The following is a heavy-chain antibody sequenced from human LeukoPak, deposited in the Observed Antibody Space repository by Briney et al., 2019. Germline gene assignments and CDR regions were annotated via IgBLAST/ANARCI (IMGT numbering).Heavy chain of an antibody. CDR2: ISSSSSYI. V-gene: IGHV3-21*04. CDR3: AKDRKIYGDYVEYFDY. Sequence: GGSLRLSCAASGFTFSSYSMNWVRQAPGKGLEWVSSISSSSSYIYYADSVKGRFTISRDNAKNSLYLQMNSLRAEDTAVYYCAKDRKIYGDYVEYFDYWSQGTLVTVSS. D-gene: IGHD4-17*01. CDR1: GFTFSSYS. J-gene: IGHJ4*02.